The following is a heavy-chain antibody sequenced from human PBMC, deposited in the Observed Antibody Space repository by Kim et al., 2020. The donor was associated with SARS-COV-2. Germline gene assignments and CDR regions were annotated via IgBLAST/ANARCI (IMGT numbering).Heavy chain of an antibody. CDR1: GFTFSSYA. CDR3: AKDLVNRVITMVRGVIADAFDI. Sequence: GGSLRLSCAASGFTFSSYAMSWVRQAPGKGLEWVSAISGSGGSTYYADSVKGRFTISRDNSKNTLYLQMNSLRAEDTAVYYCAKDLVNRVITMVRGVIADAFDIWGQGTMVTVSS. V-gene: IGHV3-23*01. J-gene: IGHJ3*02. D-gene: IGHD3-10*01. CDR2: ISGSGGST.